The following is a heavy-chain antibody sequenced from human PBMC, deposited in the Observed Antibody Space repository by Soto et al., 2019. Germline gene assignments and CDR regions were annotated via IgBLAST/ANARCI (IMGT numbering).Heavy chain of an antibody. Sequence: PGGSLSLSCAASGFTFSSCAMGWVRQAPGKGLEWVSDIYSGGSTYYADSVKGRFTISRDNSRNTLYLQMNSLRAEDTAVYFCARCDGSATYCFFFAYWGQGTPVTVSS. J-gene: IGHJ4*02. CDR1: GFTFSSCA. D-gene: IGHD3-10*01. V-gene: IGHV3-66*01. CDR3: ARCDGSATYCFFFAY. CDR2: IYSGGST.